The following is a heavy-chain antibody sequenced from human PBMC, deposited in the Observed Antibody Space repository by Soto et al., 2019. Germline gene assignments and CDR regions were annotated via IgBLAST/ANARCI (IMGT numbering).Heavy chain of an antibody. CDR3: ARALGYTYGHLPIDY. CDR2: MYHSGST. J-gene: IGHJ4*02. D-gene: IGHD5-18*01. CDR1: GGSISSGGYS. V-gene: IGHV4-30-2*01. Sequence: SETLSLTCAVSGGSISSGGYSWSWIRQPPGKGLEWIGYMYHSGSTYYNPSLKSRVTISIDRSKNQFSLKLSSVTAADTAVYYCARALGYTYGHLPIDYWGQGTLVTVSS.